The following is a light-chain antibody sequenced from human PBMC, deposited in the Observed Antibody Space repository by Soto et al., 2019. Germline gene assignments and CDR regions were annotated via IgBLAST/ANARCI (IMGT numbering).Light chain of an antibody. V-gene: IGKV3-11*01. CDR1: QSVSSY. J-gene: IGKJ1*01. CDR2: DAS. CDR3: QQRRYWPVT. Sequence: EIVLTQSPAILCMSPGEKATISCRASQSVSSYFAWYQQKPGKAPRLLIYDASNRATGVPARFSGSGSGTDFTLTISSLEPEDFTVYYCQQRRYWPVTFGQGTKV.